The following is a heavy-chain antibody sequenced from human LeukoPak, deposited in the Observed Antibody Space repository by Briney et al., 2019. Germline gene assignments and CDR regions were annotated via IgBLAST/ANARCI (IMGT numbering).Heavy chain of an antibody. J-gene: IGHJ4*02. V-gene: IGHV4-39*01. CDR1: GGSISSSTYY. CDR3: ASPSISSSTYDY. CDR2: INYSENT. D-gene: IGHD6-6*01. Sequence: SETLSLTCTVSGGSISSSTYYWGWIRRPPGTGLEWIGSINYSENTYYNPSLKSRVTISVDTSKNQFSLRLSSVTAADTAVYYCASPSISSSTYDYWGQGTLVTVSS.